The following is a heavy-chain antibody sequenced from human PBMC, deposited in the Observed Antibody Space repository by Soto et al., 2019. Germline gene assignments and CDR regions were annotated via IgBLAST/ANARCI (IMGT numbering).Heavy chain of an antibody. CDR3: ARSFSP. D-gene: IGHD3-3*01. V-gene: IGHV4-31*03. CDR2: IYYIGRT. Sequence: QVQLQQSGPGLVKPSQTLSLTCTVSGGSISSDGYYWNWSRQHQGKGLEWIGYIYYIGRTYYQPSLTSRFTISLDTSKTQFPLKLSSVTAADAAVYYCARSFSPGGQGTLVTVSS. CDR1: GGSISSDGYY. J-gene: IGHJ5*02.